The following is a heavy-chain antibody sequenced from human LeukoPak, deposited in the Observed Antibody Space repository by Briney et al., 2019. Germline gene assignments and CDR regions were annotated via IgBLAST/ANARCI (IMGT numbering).Heavy chain of an antibody. CDR2: ISSSSSYI. V-gene: IGHV3-21*01. CDR1: GFTFSSYS. CDR3: ARTTVTTPLSDY. Sequence: PGGSLRLSCAASGFTFSSYSMNWVRQAPGKGLEWVSSISSSSSYIYYADSVKGRFTISRDNAKNSLYLRMNSLRAEDTAVYYCARTTVTTPLSDYWGQGTLVTVSS. D-gene: IGHD4-17*01. J-gene: IGHJ4*02.